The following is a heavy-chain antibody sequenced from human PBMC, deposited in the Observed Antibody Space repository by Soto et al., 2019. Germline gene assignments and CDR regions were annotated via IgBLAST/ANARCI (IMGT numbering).Heavy chain of an antibody. CDR3: AKDPTGGYGLVDAFEI. Sequence: EVQLLESGGGLVQPGGSLRLSCAASGFTFSSYAMSWVCQAPGKGLEWVSTISGSGGSTYYADSVKGRFTISRDNSKNKLYLQMNSLRAEDTAVYYCAKDPTGGYGLVDAFEIWGQGTMVTVSS. CDR2: ISGSGGST. J-gene: IGHJ3*02. D-gene: IGHD5-12*01. V-gene: IGHV3-23*01. CDR1: GFTFSSYA.